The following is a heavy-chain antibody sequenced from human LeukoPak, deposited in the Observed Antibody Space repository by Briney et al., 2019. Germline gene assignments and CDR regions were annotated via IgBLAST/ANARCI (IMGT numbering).Heavy chain of an antibody. V-gene: IGHV3-21*01. J-gene: IGHJ5*02. D-gene: IGHD4-11*01. CDR1: GFTFSSYS. CDR2: ISSSSSNI. CDR3: ARDMTTVTNNWFDP. Sequence: GGSLRLSCAASGFTFSSYSMNWVRQAPGKGLEWVSSISSSSSNIYYADSVKGRFTISRDNAKNSLYLQMNSLRAEDTAVYYCARDMTTVTNNWFDPWGQGTLVTVSS.